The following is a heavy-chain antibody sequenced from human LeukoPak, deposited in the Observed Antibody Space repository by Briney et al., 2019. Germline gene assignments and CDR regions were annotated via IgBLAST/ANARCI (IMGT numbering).Heavy chain of an antibody. D-gene: IGHD1-26*01. CDR1: GGSISTYY. V-gene: IGHV4-59*01. CDR3: ARSSSTGSYWADY. J-gene: IGHJ4*02. CDR2: IYYSGST. Sequence: KASETLSLTCTVSGGSISTYYWSWIRQPPGKGLEWMGYIYYSGSTNYNPSLKSRVTISVDTSKNQFSLKLSSVTAADTAVYYCARSSSTGSYWADYWGQGTLVTVSS.